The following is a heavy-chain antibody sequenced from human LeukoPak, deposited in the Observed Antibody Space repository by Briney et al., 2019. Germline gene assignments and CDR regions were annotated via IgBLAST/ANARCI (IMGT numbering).Heavy chain of an antibody. V-gene: IGHV3-30*18. CDR3: AKDRLAVALGPHFDH. CDR2: ISYDGSNK. CDR1: GFTFSSYG. Sequence: GGSLRLSCAASGFTFSSYGMHWVRQAPGKGLEWVAVISYDGSNKYYADSVKGRFTISRDNSKNTLYLQMNSLRAEDTAVYYCAKDRLAVALGPHFDHWGQGTLVTVSS. D-gene: IGHD6-19*01. J-gene: IGHJ4*02.